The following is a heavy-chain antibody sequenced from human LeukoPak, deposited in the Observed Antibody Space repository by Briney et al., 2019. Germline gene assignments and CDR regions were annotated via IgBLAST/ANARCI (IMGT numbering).Heavy chain of an antibody. Sequence: GGSLRLSCVGSGYIFNDFEMNWVRQAPGKGLEWVAYISDTGSNIYYLDSVKGRFTISRDNSKNTLYLQMHSLRAEDTAVYYCAKESLRVVPSATFDYWGQGTLVTVSS. CDR1: GYIFNDFE. CDR2: ISDTGSNI. J-gene: IGHJ4*02. CDR3: AKESLRVVPSATFDY. D-gene: IGHD2-2*01. V-gene: IGHV3-23*01.